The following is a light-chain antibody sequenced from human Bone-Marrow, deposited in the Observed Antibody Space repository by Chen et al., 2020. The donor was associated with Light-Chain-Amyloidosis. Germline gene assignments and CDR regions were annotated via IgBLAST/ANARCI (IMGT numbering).Light chain of an antibody. Sequence: QSALTLPASASGSPGQSTTSSRTGTSSHVGGDNHVSCYQQHPDKATKLMVYEVTNRPSCVPDLFSGSKSYNTPSLTISVLQTEDDADYFCSSYTITNTLVFGRGPRVTV. CDR3: SSYTITNTLV. V-gene: IGLV2-14*01. CDR2: EVT. J-gene: IGLJ1*01. CDR1: SSHVGGDNH.